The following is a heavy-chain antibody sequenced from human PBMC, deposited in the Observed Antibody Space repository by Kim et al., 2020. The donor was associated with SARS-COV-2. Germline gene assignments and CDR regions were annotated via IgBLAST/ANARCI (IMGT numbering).Heavy chain of an antibody. CDR3: ARALDYDFWSGFDY. V-gene: IGHV3-33*01. D-gene: IGHD3-3*01. CDR1: GFTFSSYG. J-gene: IGHJ4*02. CDR2: IWYDGSNK. Sequence: GGSLRLSCAASGFTFSSYGMHWVRQAPGKGLEWVAVIWYDGSNKYYADSVKGRFTISRDNSKNTLYLQMNSLRAEDTAVYYCARALDYDFWSGFDYWGQGTLVTVSS.